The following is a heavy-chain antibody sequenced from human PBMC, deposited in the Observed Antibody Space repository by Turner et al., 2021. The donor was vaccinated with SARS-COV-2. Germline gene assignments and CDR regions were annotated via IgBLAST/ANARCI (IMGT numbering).Heavy chain of an antibody. CDR2: IYYSGST. CDR3: GGYWGGYSTDDAFDI. J-gene: IGHJ3*02. V-gene: IGHV4-39*01. CDR1: VGSISSSSYD. Sequence: QLQLQESGLRRVKCSEPLSHTGSVSVGSISSSSYDWSWIRQPPGEGLEWIGCIYYSGSTYYNPSLKSRVTISVNTSKNQFSLKLSSRTAADAAVYYCGGYWGGYSTDDAFDIWGQGTMVTVSS. D-gene: IGHD5-18*01.